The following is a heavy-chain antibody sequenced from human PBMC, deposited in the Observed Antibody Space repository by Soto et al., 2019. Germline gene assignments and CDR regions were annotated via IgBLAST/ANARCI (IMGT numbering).Heavy chain of an antibody. CDR2: IFWDDDK. Sequence: QITLKESGPTLVKPTQTLTLTCTFSGFSLTTRGVGVGWIRQPPGKALKCLALIFWDDDKRYTPSLQSRLSITKNTSKTQVVLTMTNADPVDTATYSCAQIPNYSQYDWFDPWGQATLVSVSS. CDR3: AQIPNYSQYDWFDP. CDR1: GFSLTTRGVG. D-gene: IGHD2-21*01. J-gene: IGHJ5*02. V-gene: IGHV2-5*02.